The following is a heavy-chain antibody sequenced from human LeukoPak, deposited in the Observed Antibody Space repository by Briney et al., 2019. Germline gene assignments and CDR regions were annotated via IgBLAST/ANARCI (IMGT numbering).Heavy chain of an antibody. CDR2: IDPDGSTT. D-gene: IGHD6-19*01. CDR3: AKAGSSGWSSSGGDY. Sequence: GGSLRLSCTASGFAFFNHWMHWVRQAPGKGLVWVSRIDPDGSTTDYADSVKGRVTISRDNSKNTLFLQMNSLRAEDTAIYYCAKAGSSGWSSSGGDYWGQGSLVTVSS. CDR1: GFAFFNHW. J-gene: IGHJ4*02. V-gene: IGHV3-74*01.